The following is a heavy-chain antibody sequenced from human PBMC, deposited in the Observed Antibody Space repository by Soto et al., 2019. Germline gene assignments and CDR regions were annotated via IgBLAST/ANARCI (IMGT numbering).Heavy chain of an antibody. D-gene: IGHD3-10*01. CDR3: ARGHWEYYGSGSYFSPHYYYGMDV. Sequence: SVKVSCKASGGTSSSYAISWVRQAPGQGLEWMGGIIPIFGTANYAQKFQGRVTITADESTSTAYMELSSLRSEDTAVYYCARGHWEYYGSGSYFSPHYYYGMDVWGQGTTVTVSS. J-gene: IGHJ6*02. V-gene: IGHV1-69*01. CDR2: IIPIFGTA. CDR1: GGTSSSYA.